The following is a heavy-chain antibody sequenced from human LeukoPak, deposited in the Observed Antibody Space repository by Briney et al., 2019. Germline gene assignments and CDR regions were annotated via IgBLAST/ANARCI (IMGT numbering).Heavy chain of an antibody. CDR3: ARDVDTAIPWFDP. D-gene: IGHD5-18*01. J-gene: IGHJ5*02. CDR2: IYYSGST. CDR1: GGSISSSSYD. Sequence: SETLSLTCTVSGGSISSSSYDWGWIRQPPGKGLEWIGSIYYSGSTYYNPSLKSRVTISVDTSKNQFSLKLSSVTAADTAVYYCARDVDTAIPWFDPWGQGTLVTVPS. V-gene: IGHV4-39*07.